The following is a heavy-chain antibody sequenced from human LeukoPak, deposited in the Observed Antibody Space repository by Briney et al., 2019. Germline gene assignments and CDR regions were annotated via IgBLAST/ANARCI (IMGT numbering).Heavy chain of an antibody. D-gene: IGHD7-27*01. CDR1: GYTLTSYD. Sequence: VASVKVSCKASGYTLTSYDFNWVRQATGQRPEWMGWMSPNSGDTGYAQKFQDRVTMTRNTSISTAYMELSSLRSDDTAVYYCARGPPNWGYDYWGPGTLVTVSS. V-gene: IGHV1-8*01. CDR3: ARGPPNWGYDY. CDR2: MSPNSGDT. J-gene: IGHJ4*02.